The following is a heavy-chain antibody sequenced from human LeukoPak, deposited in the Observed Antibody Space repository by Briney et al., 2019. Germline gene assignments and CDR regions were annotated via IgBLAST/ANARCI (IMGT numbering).Heavy chain of an antibody. CDR2: ISGSGGNT. V-gene: IGHV3-23*01. D-gene: IGHD6-13*01. J-gene: IGHJ4*02. CDR1: GFTFSSFA. CDR3: AKGRARLAAASDY. Sequence: PGGSLRLSCAASGFTFSSFAMSWVRQAPGKGLEWVSVISGSGGNTYYADSVKGRFTISRDNSKNTLYLQMNSLRAEDTAVYYCAKGRARLAAASDYWGQGTLVTVSS.